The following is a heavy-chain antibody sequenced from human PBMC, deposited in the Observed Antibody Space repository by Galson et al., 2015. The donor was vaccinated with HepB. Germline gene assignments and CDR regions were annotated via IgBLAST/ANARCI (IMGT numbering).Heavy chain of an antibody. CDR2: ISGSDGVT. CDR1: GFTFSTYA. D-gene: IGHD6-13*01. Sequence: SLRLSCAASGFTFSTYAMIWVRQVPGKGLEWISAISGSDGVTKYADNVKGRFTIYRDNAKNTLYLQMTSMRSEDTAVYYCARQHLITVLSRYSCSMDGCGQGATVAVSS. CDR3: ARQHLITVLSRYSCSMDG. V-gene: IGHV3-23*01. J-gene: IGHJ6*02.